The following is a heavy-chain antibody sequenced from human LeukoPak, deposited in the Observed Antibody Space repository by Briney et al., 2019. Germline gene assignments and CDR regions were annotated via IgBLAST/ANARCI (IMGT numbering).Heavy chain of an antibody. D-gene: IGHD1-26*01. CDR1: GYSFTNYW. Sequence: GESLKISCKGSGYSFTNYWIGWVRQMSGKGLEWMGVIYPGDSDTRYRPAFQGQVNISADKSISTTYLQWRSLKASDTAMYYCARRYSGSYSVDYWGQGTLVIVSS. CDR2: IYPGDSDT. V-gene: IGHV5-51*01. J-gene: IGHJ4*02. CDR3: ARRYSGSYSVDY.